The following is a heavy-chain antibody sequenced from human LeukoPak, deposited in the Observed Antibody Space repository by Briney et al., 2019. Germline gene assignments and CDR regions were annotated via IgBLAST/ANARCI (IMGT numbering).Heavy chain of an antibody. CDR3: AKAAHYYYYYMDV. CDR1: GFTFSNSA. CDR2: ISGSGGNT. Sequence: GGSLRLSCATSGFTFSNSAMSWVRQAPGKGLEWVSAISGSGGNTYYADSVKGRFTISRDNSKNTLYLQMNSLRAEDTAVYYCAKAAHYYYYYMDVWGKGTTVTVSS. V-gene: IGHV3-23*01. D-gene: IGHD6-25*01. J-gene: IGHJ6*03.